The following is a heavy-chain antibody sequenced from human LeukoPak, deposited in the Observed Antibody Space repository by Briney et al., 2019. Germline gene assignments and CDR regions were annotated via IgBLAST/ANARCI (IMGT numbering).Heavy chain of an antibody. CDR2: IYYSGST. Sequence: SETLSLTCTVSGGSISSYYWSWIRQPPGKGLEWIGYIYYSGSTNYNPSLKSRVTISVDTSKNQFSLKLSSVTAADTAVYYCARHRGDYGKNAFDIWGQGTMVTVSS. J-gene: IGHJ3*02. CDR3: ARHRGDYGKNAFDI. V-gene: IGHV4-59*08. CDR1: GGSISSYY. D-gene: IGHD4-17*01.